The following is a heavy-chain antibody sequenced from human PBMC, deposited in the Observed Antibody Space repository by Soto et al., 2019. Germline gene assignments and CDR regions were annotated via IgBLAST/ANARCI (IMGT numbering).Heavy chain of an antibody. D-gene: IGHD6-19*01. CDR3: AKDWQQWVHYYGMDV. CDR1: GFTFSSYG. V-gene: IGHV3-30*18. CDR2: IAYDGSNT. Sequence: QVQLVESGGGVVQPGRSLRLSCAASGFTFSSYGMHWVRQAPGKGLGWVAVIAYDGSNTYYADSVKGRFTISRDNSKNTLYLQMNSLRAEDTAVYYCAKDWQQWVHYYGMDVWGQGTTVTVSS. J-gene: IGHJ6*02.